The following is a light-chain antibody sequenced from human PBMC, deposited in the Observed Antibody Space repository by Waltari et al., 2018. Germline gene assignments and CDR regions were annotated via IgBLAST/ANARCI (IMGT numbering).Light chain of an antibody. CDR3: AVWDDILRGYV. J-gene: IGLJ1*01. CDR2: DVN. V-gene: IGLV2-11*01. Sequence: QSALTQPRSVSGSPGQSVTISCTGTSSDVGAFDYFSWYQHYPGKAPKLMIEDVNKRPSGVPDRFSGSKSGNTASLAISGLRSEDEADYYCAVWDDILRGYVFGIGTKVTVL. CDR1: SSDVGAFDY.